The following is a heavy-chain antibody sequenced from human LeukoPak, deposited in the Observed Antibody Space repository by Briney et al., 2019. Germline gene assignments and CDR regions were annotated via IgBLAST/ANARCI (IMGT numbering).Heavy chain of an antibody. Sequence: PTGRSLRLSCAASGFTFSSYAMHWVRQAPGKGLEWVAVISYDGSNKYYADSVKGRFTISRDNSKNTLYLQMNSLRAEDTAVYYCTRDLGIAAAGTHDYWGQGTLVTVSS. J-gene: IGHJ4*02. CDR2: ISYDGSNK. V-gene: IGHV3-30-3*01. CDR1: GFTFSSYA. D-gene: IGHD6-13*01. CDR3: TRDLGIAAAGTHDY.